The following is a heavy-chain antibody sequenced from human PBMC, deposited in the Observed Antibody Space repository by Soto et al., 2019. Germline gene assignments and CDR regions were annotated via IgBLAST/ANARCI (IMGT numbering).Heavy chain of an antibody. V-gene: IGHV2-26*01. D-gene: IGHD4-17*01. CDR3: ARTKDYGDYSDTYYFDY. CDR2: IFSNDEK. J-gene: IGHJ4*02. CDR1: GFSLSNARMG. Sequence: SGPTLVNPTETLTLTCTVSGFSLSNARMGVSWIRQPPGKALEWLAHIFSNDEKSYSTSLKSRLTISKDTSKSQVVLTMTNMDPVDTATYYCARTKDYGDYSDTYYFDYWGQGTLGTVSA.